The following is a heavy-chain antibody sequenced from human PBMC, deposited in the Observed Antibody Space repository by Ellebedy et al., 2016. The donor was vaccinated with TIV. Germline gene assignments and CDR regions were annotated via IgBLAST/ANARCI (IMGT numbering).Heavy chain of an antibody. D-gene: IGHD3-22*01. Sequence: PGGSLRLSCAASGFTFSSYRMHWVRQGPGKGLEWVAVALVSFDGGNTYYADSVKGRFTISRDNSKNTVYLQMNSLRAEDTATYYCARDNSGYYEFDYWGQGTLVTVSS. CDR2: VSFDGGNT. CDR3: ARDNSGYYEFDY. J-gene: IGHJ4*02. CDR1: GFTFSSYR. V-gene: IGHV3-30*03.